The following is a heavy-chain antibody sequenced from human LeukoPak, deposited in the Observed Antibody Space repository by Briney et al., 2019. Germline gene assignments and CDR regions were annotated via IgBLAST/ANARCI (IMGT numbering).Heavy chain of an antibody. CDR1: GYSLATFG. V-gene: IGHV1-18*01. D-gene: IGHD2-21*01. CDR2: ISPYSGNT. Sequence: ASVKVSCKASGYSLATFGLNWVRQAPGQGLEWMGWISPYSGNTNYAQKFQGRVTMTRDTSTSTVYMELSSLRSEDTAVYYCAREGLKIPRYRFDYWGQGTLVTVSS. CDR3: AREGLKIPRYRFDY. J-gene: IGHJ4*02.